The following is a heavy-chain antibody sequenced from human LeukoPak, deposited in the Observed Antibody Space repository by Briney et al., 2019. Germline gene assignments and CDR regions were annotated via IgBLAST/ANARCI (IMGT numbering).Heavy chain of an antibody. V-gene: IGHV4-59*12. D-gene: IGHD3-10*01. Sequence: SETLSLTCTVSGGSISNYFWSWIRQPPGKGLEWIGYIYYSRNTNYNPSLKSRVTISVDTSKNQFSLKLSSVTAADTAVYYCARAPPMYYYGSGSYYNPWGQGTLVTVSS. CDR2: IYYSRNT. J-gene: IGHJ4*02. CDR3: ARAPPMYYYGSGSYYNP. CDR1: GGSISNYF.